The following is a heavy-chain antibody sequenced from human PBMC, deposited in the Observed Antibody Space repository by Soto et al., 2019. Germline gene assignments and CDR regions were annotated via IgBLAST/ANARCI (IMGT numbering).Heavy chain of an antibody. CDR2: INPSGGST. J-gene: IGHJ6*02. CDR3: ARDRPYCTNGVCYTGFGLTYYYYYGMDV. D-gene: IGHD2-8*01. CDR1: GYTFTSYY. V-gene: IGHV1-46*01. Sequence: ASVKVSCKASGYTFTSYYMHWVRQAPGQGLEWMGIINPSGGSTSYAQKFQGRVTMTRDTSTSTVYMELSSLSSEDTAVYYCARDRPYCTNGVCYTGFGLTYYYYYGMDVWGQGTTVTV.